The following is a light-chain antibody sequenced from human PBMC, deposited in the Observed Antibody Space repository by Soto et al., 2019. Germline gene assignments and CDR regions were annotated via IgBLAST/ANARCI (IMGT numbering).Light chain of an antibody. V-gene: IGKV3-20*01. CDR1: QSVSSSY. J-gene: IGKJ5*01. CDR2: GAS. Sequence: EIGLTQSPGTLSLSPGEGATLSCRASQSVSSSYIAWYQQRPGQTPSLLIYGASTRATGIPDRFSGSGSGTHFTLTISRLEPGDFAVYYCQHFGGTTFTFGQGTRLEI. CDR3: QHFGGTTFT.